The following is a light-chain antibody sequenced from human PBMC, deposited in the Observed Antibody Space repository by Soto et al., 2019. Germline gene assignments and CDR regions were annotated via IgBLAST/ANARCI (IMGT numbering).Light chain of an antibody. Sequence: VVMSQSPLSLPVTLGQPASISCRSSPRLDYSDGDTYLNWFQQKPGQSPQXXIYEVSTRVSGVPDRFSGSGSGTDFTLEISRVETDDVGIYYCMQSTQLPPTFGQGTRLEIK. J-gene: IGKJ5*01. CDR3: MQSTQLPPT. V-gene: IGKV2-30*01. CDR1: PRLDYSDGDTY. CDR2: EVS.